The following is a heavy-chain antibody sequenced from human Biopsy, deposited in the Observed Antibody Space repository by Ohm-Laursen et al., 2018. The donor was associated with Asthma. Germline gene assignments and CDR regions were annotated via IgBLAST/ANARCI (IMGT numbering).Heavy chain of an antibody. CDR3: ARGQKSPGDRWFDP. V-gene: IGHV1-2*06. CDR1: GYTFIGYP. Sequence: SSVKVSCKTSGYTFIGYPIHWVRQAPGQGLEWMGRINPNSGGTNYAQKFQGRVTMTSDTSTSTAYMELSRLRSDDTALYYCARGQKSPGDRWFDPWGQGTLVTVSS. D-gene: IGHD7-27*01. J-gene: IGHJ5*02. CDR2: INPNSGGT.